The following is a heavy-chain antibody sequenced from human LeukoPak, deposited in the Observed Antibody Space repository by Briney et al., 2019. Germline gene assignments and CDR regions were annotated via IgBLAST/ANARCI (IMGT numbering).Heavy chain of an antibody. CDR2: ISYDGSNK. V-gene: IGHV3-30*04. CDR3: ARAPRLYYYDSSGYYDY. J-gene: IGHJ4*02. D-gene: IGHD3-22*01. Sequence: GRSLRLSCAASGFTFSSYAMHWVRQAPGKGLEWVAVISYDGSNKYYADSVKGRFTISRDNSKNTLYLQMNSLKTEDTAVYYCARAPRLYYYDSSGYYDYWGQGTLVTVSS. CDR1: GFTFSSYA.